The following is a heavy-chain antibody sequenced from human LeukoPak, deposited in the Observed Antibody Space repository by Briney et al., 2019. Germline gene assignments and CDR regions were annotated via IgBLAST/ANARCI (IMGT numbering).Heavy chain of an antibody. V-gene: IGHV3-11*04. Sequence: GGSLRLSCAASGFTFSDYYMSWVRQAPGKGLEWFSYISSSGSTIYYADSVKGRFTISRDNAKNSLYLQMNSLRAEDTAIYYCARDYSCSSTSCYTARSDAFDIWGQGTMVTVSS. CDR3: ARDYSCSSTSCYTARSDAFDI. CDR2: ISSSGSTI. CDR1: GFTFSDYY. D-gene: IGHD2-2*02. J-gene: IGHJ3*02.